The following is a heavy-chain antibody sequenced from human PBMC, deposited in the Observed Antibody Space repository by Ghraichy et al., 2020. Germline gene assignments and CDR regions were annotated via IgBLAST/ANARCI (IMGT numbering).Heavy chain of an antibody. J-gene: IGHJ5*02. D-gene: IGHD4-17*01. CDR1: GGTFSSYA. CDR2: IIPIFGTA. CDR3: ARDLGSHYSDYGDPGWFDP. V-gene: IGHV1-69*13. Sequence: SVKVSCKASGGTFSSYAISWVRQAPGQGLEWMGGIIPIFGTANYAQKFQGRVTITADESTSTAYMELSSLRSEDTAVYYCARDLGSHYSDYGDPGWFDPWGQGTLVTVSS.